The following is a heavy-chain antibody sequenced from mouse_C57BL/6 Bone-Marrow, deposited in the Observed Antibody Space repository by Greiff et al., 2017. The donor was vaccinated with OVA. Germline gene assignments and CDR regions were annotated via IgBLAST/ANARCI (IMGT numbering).Heavy chain of an antibody. CDR1: GFNIKDDY. Sequence: VQLKQSGAELVRPGASVKLSCTASGFNIKDDYMHWVKQRPEQGLEWIGWIDPENGDTEYASKFQGKATITADTSSNTAYLKLSSLTSEDTAVYYCTTDYYGKGIYYAMDYWGQGTSVTVSS. CDR2: IDPENGDT. D-gene: IGHD2-1*01. CDR3: TTDYYGKGIYYAMDY. J-gene: IGHJ4*01. V-gene: IGHV14-4*01.